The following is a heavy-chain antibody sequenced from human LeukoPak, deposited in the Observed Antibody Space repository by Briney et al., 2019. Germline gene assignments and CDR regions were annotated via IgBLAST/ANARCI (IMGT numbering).Heavy chain of an antibody. Sequence: GGSLRLSCAASGLTVSGNYMSWVRKAPGKGLEWVSMIYSDGFTYYADSVKGRFTISRDSSKNTLYLQMDSLRADDTAVYYCARNIHDYVLTHYYYYMDVWGKGTTVTVSS. V-gene: IGHV3-53*01. CDR1: GLTVSGNY. D-gene: IGHD4-17*01. CDR2: IYSDGFT. J-gene: IGHJ6*03. CDR3: ARNIHDYVLTHYYYYMDV.